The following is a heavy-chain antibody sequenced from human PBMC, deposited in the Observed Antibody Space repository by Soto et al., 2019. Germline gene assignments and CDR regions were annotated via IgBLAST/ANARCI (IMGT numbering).Heavy chain of an antibody. D-gene: IGHD6-13*01. CDR1: GFTFSSYA. CDR2: ISYDGSNK. V-gene: IGHV3-30-3*01. J-gene: IGHJ3*02. Sequence: HPWGSLRLSCAASGFTFSSYAMHWVRQAPGKGLEWVAVISYDGSNKYYADSVKGRFTISRDNAKNSLYLQMNSLRAEDTAVYYCARDRDSSPYDAFDIWGQGTMVTVSS. CDR3: ARDRDSSPYDAFDI.